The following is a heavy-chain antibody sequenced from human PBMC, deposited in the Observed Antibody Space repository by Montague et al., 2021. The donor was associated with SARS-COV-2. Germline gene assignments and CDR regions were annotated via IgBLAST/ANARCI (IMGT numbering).Heavy chain of an antibody. CDR1: GFSLSTSGMC. D-gene: IGHD3-9*01. J-gene: IGHJ6*02. Sequence: PALVKPTQTLTLTCTFSGFSLSTSGMCVSWIRQPPGKALEWLARIDWDDDKYYSTSLKTRLTISKDTSKNQVVLTMTNMDPVDTATYYCARRTYDILTGYAYGMDVWGQGTTVTVSS. CDR2: IDWDDDK. V-gene: IGHV2-70*11. CDR3: ARRTYDILTGYAYGMDV.